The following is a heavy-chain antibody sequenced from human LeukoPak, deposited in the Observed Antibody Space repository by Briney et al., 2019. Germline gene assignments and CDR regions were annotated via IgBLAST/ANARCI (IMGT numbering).Heavy chain of an antibody. CDR3: ATDPRITMVRGASGNWYFDY. CDR2: FDPEDGET. CDR1: GYTLTELS. V-gene: IGHV1-24*01. J-gene: IGHJ4*02. D-gene: IGHD3-10*01. Sequence: ASVKVSCKVSGYTLTELSIHLVRQAPGKGLEWMGGFDPEDGETIYAQKFQGRVTMTEDTSPDTAYMELSSLRSEDTAVYYCATDPRITMVRGASGNWYFDYWGQGTLVTVSS.